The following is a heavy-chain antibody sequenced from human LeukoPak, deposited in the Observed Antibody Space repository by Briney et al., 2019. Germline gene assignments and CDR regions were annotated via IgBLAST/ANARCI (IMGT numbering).Heavy chain of an antibody. J-gene: IGHJ4*02. D-gene: IGHD3-10*01. CDR1: GFTFSSYG. V-gene: IGHV3-33*01. Sequence: PGGSLRLSCAASGFTFSSYGMHWVRQAPGKGLEWVAIIWYDGSNKYYADSVKGRFTISRDNSKNTLYLEMNSLRAEDTAVYYCVGLGTNYYGLRWGQGTLSPSPQ. CDR2: IWYDGSNK. CDR3: VGLGTNYYGLR.